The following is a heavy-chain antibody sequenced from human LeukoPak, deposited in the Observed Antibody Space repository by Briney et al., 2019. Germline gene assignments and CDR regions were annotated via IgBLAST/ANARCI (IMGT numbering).Heavy chain of an antibody. V-gene: IGHV4-31*03. Sequence: PSETLSLTCTVPGGSVNSGGYYWTWIRQHPGKGLEWLGYIYYSGRTYYNPSLKSRITISLDTSKNQFSLNLTSVSAADTAFYFCARSSDYGDYDWGQGTLITVSS. CDR1: GGSVNSGGYY. CDR2: IYYSGRT. D-gene: IGHD4-17*01. CDR3: ARSSDYGDYD. J-gene: IGHJ4*02.